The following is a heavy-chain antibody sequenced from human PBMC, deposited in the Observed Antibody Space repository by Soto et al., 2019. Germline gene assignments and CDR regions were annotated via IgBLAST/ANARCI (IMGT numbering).Heavy chain of an antibody. CDR3: ARDSHDSSGYLRPFDY. D-gene: IGHD3-22*01. CDR1: GFTFSSYW. CDR2: INSDGSST. J-gene: IGHJ4*02. V-gene: IGHV3-74*01. Sequence: GGSLRLSCAGSGFTFSSYWMYWVRQAPGKGLVWVSRINSDGSSTNYADSVKGRFTISRDNAKNTLYLQMNSLRVEDTAVYYCARDSHDSSGYLRPFDYWGQGTLVTVSS.